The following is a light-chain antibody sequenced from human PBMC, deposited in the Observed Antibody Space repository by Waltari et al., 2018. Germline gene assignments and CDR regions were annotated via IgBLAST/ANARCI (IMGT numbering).Light chain of an antibody. CDR3: SSYAGSNFVV. V-gene: IGLV2-8*01. CDR1: SSDVGGYNY. CDR2: EAS. J-gene: IGLJ2*01. Sequence: QSALAQPPSASGSPGQSVTISCTGTSSDVGGYNYVSWYQQHPGKAPKLMIYEASKRPSGVPDRFSGSKSGNTASLTVSGLQAEDEAAYYCSSYAGSNFVVFGGGTKVTVL.